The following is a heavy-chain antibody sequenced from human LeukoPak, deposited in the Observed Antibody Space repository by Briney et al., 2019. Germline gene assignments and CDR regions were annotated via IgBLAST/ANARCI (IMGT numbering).Heavy chain of an antibody. CDR3: ARRTPGYTTGWYDFDS. Sequence: GESLKISCSVSGFTFSNYWLAWVRHLPGKGLEGMGIIYTGESDTSYSPSFQDQVTFSADKSISTAHLQWSSLNASDSAIYYCARRTPGYTTGWYDFDSWGQGTLVTVSS. CDR2: IYTGESDT. D-gene: IGHD6-19*01. V-gene: IGHV5-51*01. CDR1: GFTFSNYW. J-gene: IGHJ4*02.